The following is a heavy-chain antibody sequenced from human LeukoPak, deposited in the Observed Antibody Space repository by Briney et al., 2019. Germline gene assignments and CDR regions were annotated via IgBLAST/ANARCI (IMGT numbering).Heavy chain of an antibody. J-gene: IGHJ5*02. D-gene: IGHD6-13*01. CDR2: ISAYNGNT. Sequence: ASVKVFCKASGYTFTSYGISWVRQAPGQGLEWMGWISAYNGNTNYAQKLQGRVTMTTDTSTSTAYMELRSLRSDDAAVYYCARVPIAAAGIGWFDPWGQGTLVTVSS. CDR3: ARVPIAAAGIGWFDP. CDR1: GYTFTSYG. V-gene: IGHV1-18*01.